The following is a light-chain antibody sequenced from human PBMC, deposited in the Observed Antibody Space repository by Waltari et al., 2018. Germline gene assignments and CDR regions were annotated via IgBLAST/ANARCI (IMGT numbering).Light chain of an antibody. CDR3: QQYNSLPLT. CDR2: YAN. V-gene: IGKV1-39*01. J-gene: IGKJ4*01. CDR1: QGISSY. Sequence: DIQMTQSPSSLSASVGDRVTITCRPSQGISSYLNWYQQKPGKAPNLLIYYANRFESGVPSRFSGSGSGTEFTLTISSLQPEDCATYYCQQYNSLPLTFGGGTKVEIK.